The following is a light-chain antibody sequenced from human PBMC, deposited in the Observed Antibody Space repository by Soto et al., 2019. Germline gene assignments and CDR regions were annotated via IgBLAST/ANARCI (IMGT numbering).Light chain of an antibody. Sequence: EIVLTQSPATRSLSPGYRVSLCCXXSQSVSSNLLAWYQEKPGQAPRLLIYGASSRATGIPDRFSGSGSGTDFTLTISRLEPEDFAVYYCQQYGSSPWTFGQGTKVDIK. CDR3: QQYGSSPWT. CDR1: QSVSSNL. V-gene: IGKV3-20*01. CDR2: GAS. J-gene: IGKJ1*01.